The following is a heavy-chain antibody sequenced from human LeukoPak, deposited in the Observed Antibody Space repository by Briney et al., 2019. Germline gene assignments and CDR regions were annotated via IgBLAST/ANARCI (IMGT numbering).Heavy chain of an antibody. CDR3: ASAPVEYSITSLDY. J-gene: IGHJ4*02. CDR2: INPNGGGT. CDR1: VYTFIGYY. Sequence: SVKVSCKASVYTFIGYYLHWVRQAPGQGLEWMGCINPNGGGTKYSQNFQGSVTMTRDTSISTAYMELSNLKSDDTAMDYCASAPVEYSITSLDYWGQGTLVTVSS. D-gene: IGHD2/OR15-2a*01. V-gene: IGHV1-2*02.